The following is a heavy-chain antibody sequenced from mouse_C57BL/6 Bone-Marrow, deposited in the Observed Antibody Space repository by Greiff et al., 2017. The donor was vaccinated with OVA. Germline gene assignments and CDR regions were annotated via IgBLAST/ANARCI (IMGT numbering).Heavy chain of an antibody. CDR1: GYTFTSYW. CDR2: IDPSASYT. CDR3: ARRCGYFLDY. D-gene: IGHD2-3*01. Sequence: QVQLQQPGAELVRPGTSVKLSCKASGYTFTSYWMHWVKQRPGQGLEWIGVIDPSASYTNYTQKFKGKAILTVDTSSSTAYMQLSSLTSEDSAVYYCARRCGYFLDYWGQGTTLTVSS. V-gene: IGHV1-59*01. J-gene: IGHJ2*01.